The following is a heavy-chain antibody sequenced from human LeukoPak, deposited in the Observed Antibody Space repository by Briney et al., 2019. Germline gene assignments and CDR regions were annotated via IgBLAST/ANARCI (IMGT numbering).Heavy chain of an antibody. J-gene: IGHJ5*02. Sequence: SEILSLTCTVSGGSISSYYWSWIRQPPGKGLEWIGSIYYSGSTYYNPSLKSRVTISVDTSKNQFSLKLSSVTAADTAVYYCAVLTTVTGWFDPWGQGTLVTVSS. CDR2: IYYSGST. CDR3: AVLTTVTGWFDP. D-gene: IGHD4-17*01. CDR1: GGSISSYY. V-gene: IGHV4-39*07.